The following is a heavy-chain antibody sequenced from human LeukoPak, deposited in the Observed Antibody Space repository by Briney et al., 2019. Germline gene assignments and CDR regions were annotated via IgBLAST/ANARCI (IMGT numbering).Heavy chain of an antibody. Sequence: SETLSLTCTVSGVSISSYYWSWIRQPPGKGLECIGYIYYSGIPNYNPSLKSRVTISVDTSKNQISLKLSSVTAADTAVYYCARNRYYYGSRNYGVPTWFDPWGQGTLVTVSS. V-gene: IGHV4-59*08. CDR3: ARNRYYYGSRNYGVPTWFDP. CDR2: IYYSGIP. J-gene: IGHJ5*02. D-gene: IGHD3-10*01. CDR1: GVSISSYY.